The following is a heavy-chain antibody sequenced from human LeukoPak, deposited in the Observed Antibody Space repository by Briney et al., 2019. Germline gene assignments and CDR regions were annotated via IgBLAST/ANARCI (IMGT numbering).Heavy chain of an antibody. CDR2: ITSSSTNI. CDR1: GFTFSSYS. V-gene: IGHV3-48*01. D-gene: IGHD5-18*01. Sequence: PGGSLRLSCAASGFTFSSYSMNWVRQPPGKGLEWVSYITSSSTNIYYADSVKGRFTISRDNAKNSLYLQMNSLRAEDTAVYYCAYSYGPYYYDYWGQGTLVTVSS. CDR3: AYSYGPYYYDY. J-gene: IGHJ4*02.